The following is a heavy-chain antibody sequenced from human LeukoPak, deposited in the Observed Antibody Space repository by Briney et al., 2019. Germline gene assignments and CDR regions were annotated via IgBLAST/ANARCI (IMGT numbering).Heavy chain of an antibody. CDR2: MYNSGST. CDR3: ARMDCGYDSLFFDS. D-gene: IGHD5-12*01. J-gene: IGHJ4*02. CDR1: GGSISSYY. Sequence: SETLSLTCTVSGGSISSYYWSWIRQPPGKGLEWFGYMYNSGSTNYNPSLKSRVTISVDTTKNQFSLKLSSVSTQGTIVYDWARMDCGYDSLFFDSWGQGTLVTVSS. V-gene: IGHV4-59*01.